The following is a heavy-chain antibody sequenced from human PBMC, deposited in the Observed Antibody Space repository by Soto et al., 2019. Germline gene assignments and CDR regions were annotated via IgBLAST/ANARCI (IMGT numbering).Heavy chain of an antibody. D-gene: IGHD4-17*01. CDR2: ISYDGSNK. V-gene: IGHV3-30-3*01. J-gene: IGHJ4*02. CDR1: GFTFSSYA. CDR3: ARYDYGGQNFDY. Sequence: GGSLRLSCAASGFTFSSYAMHWVRQAPGKGLEWVAVISYDGSNKYYADSVKGRFTISRDNSKNTLYLQMNSLRAEDTAVYYCARYDYGGQNFDYWGQGTLVTVSS.